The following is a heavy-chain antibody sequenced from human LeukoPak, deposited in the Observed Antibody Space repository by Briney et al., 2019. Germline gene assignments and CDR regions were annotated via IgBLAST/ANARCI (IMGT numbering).Heavy chain of an antibody. V-gene: IGHV4-34*01. Sequence: SETLSLTCAVYGGSFSGYYWSWIRQPPGKGLEWIGEINHSGSTNYNPSLKSRVTISVDTSKNQFSLKLSSVTAADTAVYYCARVGYSSSGNYYNDRGAFDYWGQGTLVTVSS. CDR2: INHSGST. J-gene: IGHJ4*02. CDR3: ARVGYSSSGNYYNDRGAFDY. CDR1: GGSFSGYY. D-gene: IGHD3-10*01.